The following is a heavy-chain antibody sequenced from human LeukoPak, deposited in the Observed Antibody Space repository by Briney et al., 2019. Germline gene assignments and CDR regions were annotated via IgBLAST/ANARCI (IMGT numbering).Heavy chain of an antibody. CDR3: ARVVRAARPH. J-gene: IGHJ4*02. D-gene: IGHD6-6*01. CDR1: GFTVSSNY. V-gene: IGHV3-53*01. Sequence: PGGSLRLSCAASGFTVSSNYMSWVRQAPGKGLEWVSVIYSGGSTYYADSVKGRFTISRDNSMNTLYLQMNSLRAEDTAVYYCARVVRAARPHWGQGTLVTVSS. CDR2: IYSGGST.